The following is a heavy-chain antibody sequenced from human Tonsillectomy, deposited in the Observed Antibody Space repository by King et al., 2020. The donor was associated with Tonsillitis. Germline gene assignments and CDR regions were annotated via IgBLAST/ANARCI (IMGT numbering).Heavy chain of an antibody. D-gene: IGHD6-13*01. V-gene: IGHV3-30*02. CDR2: IRFDGSDD. CDR1: GFTFRTSG. Sequence: HVQLVESGGGVVQPGGSLRLSCAASGFTFRTSGMHWVRQAPGNGLEWVAFIRFDGSDDYYADSVRGRFTISRDNSKNTLYLQMNSLRAEDTAVYYCAKDMRYSSSPLDHWGQGTLVTVSS. CDR3: AKDMRYSSSPLDH. J-gene: IGHJ4*02.